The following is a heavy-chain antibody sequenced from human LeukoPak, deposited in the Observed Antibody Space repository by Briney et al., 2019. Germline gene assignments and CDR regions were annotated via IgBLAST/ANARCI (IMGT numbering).Heavy chain of an antibody. J-gene: IGHJ4*02. CDR2: IYPGDSDT. V-gene: IGHV5-51*01. CDR3: ARSLWSRRRVVVIRPGPYYFDY. CDR1: GYSFTSYW. Sequence: GESLKISCKGSGYSFTSYWIGWVRQRPGKGLGWMWIIYPGDSDTRYSPSFQGQVTISADKSISTAYLQWSSLKASDTAMYYCARSLWSRRRVVVIRPGPYYFDYWGQGTLVTVSS. D-gene: IGHD3-22*01.